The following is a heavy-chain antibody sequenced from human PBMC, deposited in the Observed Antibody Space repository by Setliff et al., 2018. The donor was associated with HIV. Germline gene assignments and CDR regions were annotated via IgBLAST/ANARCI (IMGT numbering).Heavy chain of an antibody. Sequence: GGSLRLSCAASGFDFSGFWMSWARQAPGKGLEWVANIDEHGEKKYYVGSLKGRFTISRDNAKNSLYLQMNTLRAEDTAVYYCAALSLRTNSVYGIASTRFDPWGQGTLVTVSS. CDR2: IDEHGEKK. D-gene: IGHD2-8*01. CDR3: AALSLRTNSVYGIASTRFDP. V-gene: IGHV3-7*03. CDR1: GFDFSGFW. J-gene: IGHJ5*02.